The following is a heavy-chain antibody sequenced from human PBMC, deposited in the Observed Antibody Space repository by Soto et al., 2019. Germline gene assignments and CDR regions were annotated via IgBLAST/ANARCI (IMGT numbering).Heavy chain of an antibody. CDR3: GEQAHGLDGGAFDY. J-gene: IGHJ4*02. Sequence: VQLVESGGGLVQPGGSLRLSCSASGFIFSESTIYWVRQVPGKGLEAISAVSTSGRSTYYADSVKDRFTISRDNAKNTLFRQMGSLRPDDTASYYCGEQAHGLDGGAFDYWGQGTQGTVAS. V-gene: IGHV3-64D*06. CDR1: GFIFSEST. CDR2: VSTSGRST. D-gene: IGHD1-26*01.